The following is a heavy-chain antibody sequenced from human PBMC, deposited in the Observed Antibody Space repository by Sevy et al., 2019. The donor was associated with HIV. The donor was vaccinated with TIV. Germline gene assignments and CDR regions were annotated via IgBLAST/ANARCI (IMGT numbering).Heavy chain of an antibody. Sequence: GSLRLSCAASGFTFSSYVMSWVRQAPGKGLEWVSGLSASGGTTYYADSVKGRFTISRDNSKNTLYLQMNSLRAEDTAVYYCAKDSYGGYGGGVFDYWGQGTLVTVSS. CDR1: GFTFSSYV. CDR3: AKDSYGGYGGGVFDY. D-gene: IGHD4-17*01. V-gene: IGHV3-23*01. CDR2: LSASGGTT. J-gene: IGHJ4*02.